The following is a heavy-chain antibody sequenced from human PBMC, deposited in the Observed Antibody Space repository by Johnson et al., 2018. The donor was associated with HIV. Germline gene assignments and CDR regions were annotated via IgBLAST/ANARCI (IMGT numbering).Heavy chain of an antibody. CDR2: ISYDGINK. D-gene: IGHD3-22*01. Sequence: QVQLVESGGGLVKPGGSLRLPCAASGFTFSNARMKWVRQAPGKGLEWVAVISYDGINKYYADSVKGRFTISRDNSKNTLYLQMNSLRAEDTAVYYCARAPNYYYDSSGYGGAFDIWGQGTMVTVSS. CDR3: ARAPNYYYDSSGYGGAFDI. CDR1: GFTFSNAR. J-gene: IGHJ3*02. V-gene: IGHV3-30*03.